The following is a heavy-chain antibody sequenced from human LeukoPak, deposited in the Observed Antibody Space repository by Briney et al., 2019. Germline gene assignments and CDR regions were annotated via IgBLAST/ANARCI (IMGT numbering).Heavy chain of an antibody. Sequence: GGSLRLSCAASGFTFSNAWMSWVRQAPGKGLEWVAFIRDDGSKKYYADSAKGRFTISRDNSKNTLSLQMNSLRAEDTAVYYCASLDSWGQGTLVTVSS. CDR3: ASLDS. CDR1: GFTFSNAW. CDR2: IRDDGSKK. V-gene: IGHV3-30*02. J-gene: IGHJ4*02.